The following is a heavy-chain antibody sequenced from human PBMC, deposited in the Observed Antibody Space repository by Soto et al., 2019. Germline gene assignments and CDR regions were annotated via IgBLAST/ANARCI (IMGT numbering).Heavy chain of an antibody. J-gene: IGHJ5*02. CDR3: ARDGIAAAGTWASWFDP. CDR2: INSDGSST. D-gene: IGHD6-13*01. V-gene: IGHV3-74*01. Sequence: PGGSLRLSCVASGFTFSNYWMHWVRQAPGKGLEWVSRINSDGSSTSYADSVKGRFTISRDNAKNTLYLQMNSLRAEDTAVYYCARDGIAAAGTWASWFDPWGQGTLVTVSS. CDR1: GFTFSNYW.